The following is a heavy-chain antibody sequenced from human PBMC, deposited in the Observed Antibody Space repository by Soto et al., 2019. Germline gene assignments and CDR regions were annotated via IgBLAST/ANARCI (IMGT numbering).Heavy chain of an antibody. CDR2: IIPILGIA. V-gene: IGHV1-69*02. CDR1: VGTFSSYT. Sequence: QVQLVQSGAEVKKPGSSVKVSCKASVGTFSSYTISWVRQAPGQGLEWMGRIIPILGIANYAQKFQGRVRITADKSTSTAYMELSSLRSEDTAVYYCAGGVVAAIQRYNWFDPWGQGTLVTVSS. CDR3: AGGVVAAIQRYNWFDP. J-gene: IGHJ5*02. D-gene: IGHD2-15*01.